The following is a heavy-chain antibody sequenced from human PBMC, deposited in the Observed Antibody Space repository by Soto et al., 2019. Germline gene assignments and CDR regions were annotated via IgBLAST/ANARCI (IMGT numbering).Heavy chain of an antibody. Sequence: EVQLLESGGDLVQPGGSLRLSCAASGFSFSDYSMNWVRQAPGKGLEWVSFIDLRGTTTYYRDSVKGRFTVLKDKSMNTVYLQMNSLAVEGAAVYYCTKDRVPDGIYSFGYWGQGALVTVSS. D-gene: IGHD2-15*01. V-gene: IGHV3-23*03. CDR1: GFSFSDYS. CDR2: IDLRGTTT. J-gene: IGHJ4*02. CDR3: TKDRVPDGIYSFGY.